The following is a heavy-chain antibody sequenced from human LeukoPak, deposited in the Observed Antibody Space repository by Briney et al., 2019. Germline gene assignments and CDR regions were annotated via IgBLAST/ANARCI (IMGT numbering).Heavy chain of an antibody. D-gene: IGHD3-3*01. J-gene: IGHJ3*02. Sequence: SETLSLTCTVSGGSISSGSYYWSWIRQPAGKGLEWIGRIYTSGSTNYNPSLKSRVTISVDTSKNQFSLKLSSVTAADTAVYYCARHRGYDFWGGYGDAFDIWGQGTMVTVSS. CDR3: ARHRGYDFWGGYGDAFDI. CDR1: GGSISSGSYY. V-gene: IGHV4-61*02. CDR2: IYTSGST.